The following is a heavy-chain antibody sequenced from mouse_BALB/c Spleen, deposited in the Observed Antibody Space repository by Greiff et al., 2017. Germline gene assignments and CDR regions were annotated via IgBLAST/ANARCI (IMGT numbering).Heavy chain of an antibody. CDR1: GYTFTSYW. Sequence: QVQLQQSGAELAKPGASVKMSCKASGYTFTSYWMHWVKQRPGQGLEWIGYINPSTGYTEYNQKFKDKATLTADKSSSTAYMQLSSLTSEDSAVYYCARDGSSLAYWGQGTLVTVSA. CDR2: INPSTGYT. CDR3: ARDGSSLAY. J-gene: IGHJ3*01. D-gene: IGHD1-1*01. V-gene: IGHV1-7*01.